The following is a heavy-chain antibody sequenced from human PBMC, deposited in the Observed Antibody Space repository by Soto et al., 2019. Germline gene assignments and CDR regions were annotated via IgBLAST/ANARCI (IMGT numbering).Heavy chain of an antibody. D-gene: IGHD3-22*01. CDR2: IRSKANSYAT. Sequence: GGSLRLSCAASGFTFSGSAMHWVRQASGKGLEWVGRIRSKANSYATAYAASVKGRFTISRDDSKNTAYLQMNSLKTEDTAVYYCTRPPYDSSGYYYYWGQGTLVTVSS. CDR3: TRPPYDSSGYYYY. CDR1: GFTFSGSA. V-gene: IGHV3-73*01. J-gene: IGHJ4*02.